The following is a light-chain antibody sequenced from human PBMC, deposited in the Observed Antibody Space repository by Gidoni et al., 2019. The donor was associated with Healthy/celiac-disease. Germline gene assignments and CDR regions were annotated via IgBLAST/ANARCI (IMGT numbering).Light chain of an antibody. CDR1: SSHIGSNT. Sequence: QSVLTQPPSASGTHGQRVTISCSGSSSHIGSNTVNWYQPLPGTAPKLLIYSNNQRPSGVPDRFSGSKSGTSASLAISGLQSEDEADYYCAAWDDSLNGKVFGGGTKLTVL. J-gene: IGLJ3*02. V-gene: IGLV1-44*01. CDR3: AAWDDSLNGKV. CDR2: SNN.